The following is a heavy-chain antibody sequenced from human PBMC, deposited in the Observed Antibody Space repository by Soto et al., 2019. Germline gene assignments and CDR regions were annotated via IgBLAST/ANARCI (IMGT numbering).Heavy chain of an antibody. CDR1: GYSLTSYW. CDR3: ATFRGSTSCPHY. D-gene: IGHD2-2*01. V-gene: IGHV5-51*01. CDR2: IYPGDSDT. J-gene: IGHJ4*01. Sequence: LXGSLKISCKGSGYSLTSYWIGWVRQMPGKGLEWMGIIYPGDSDTRYSPSFQGQVTISGDKSISTAYLQWSSLKASDTAMYYCATFRGSTSCPHYWGQGTLVTASS.